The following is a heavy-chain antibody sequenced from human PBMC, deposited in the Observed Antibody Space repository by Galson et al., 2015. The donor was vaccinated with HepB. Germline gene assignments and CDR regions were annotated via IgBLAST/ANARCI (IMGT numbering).Heavy chain of an antibody. CDR2: ISSARVTI. D-gene: IGHD2-2*01. V-gene: IGHV3-48*02. J-gene: IGHJ5*02. CDR1: GFTFSTYN. CDR3: VREDIVVVPGWFDP. Sequence: SLRLSCAASGFTFSTYNMNWVRQAPGKGLEWVSFISSARVTIVYADSVKGRFTISRDNAKNSLYLQMNSLRDEDTAVYYCVREDIVVVPGWFDPWGQVTLDTISS.